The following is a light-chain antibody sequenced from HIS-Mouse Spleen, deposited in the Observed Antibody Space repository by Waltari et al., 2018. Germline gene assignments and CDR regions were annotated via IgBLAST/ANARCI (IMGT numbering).Light chain of an antibody. CDR1: ALPKKY. V-gene: IGLV3-10*01. J-gene: IGLJ2*01. Sequence: SYELTQPPSVSVSPGQTARITCSGDALPKKYAYWYQQKSGQAPVLAIYEDSKRPSGIPERFSGSSSGTMATLTISGAQVEDEAEYYCYSTDSSGNHRVFGGGTKLTVL. CDR2: EDS. CDR3: YSTDSSGNHRV.